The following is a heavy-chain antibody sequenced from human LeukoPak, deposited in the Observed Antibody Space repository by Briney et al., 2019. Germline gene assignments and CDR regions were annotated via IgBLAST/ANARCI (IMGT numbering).Heavy chain of an antibody. J-gene: IGHJ3*02. CDR3: ASIAGCSSTSCYGPYDAFDI. D-gene: IGHD2-2*01. CDR2: IYTSGST. V-gene: IGHV4-4*07. CDR1: GVSISSYY. Sequence: SETLSLTCTVSGVSISSYYWSWIRQPAGKGLEWIGRIYTSGSTNYNPSLKSRVTMSVDTSKNQFSLKLSSVTAADTAVYYCASIAGCSSTSCYGPYDAFDIWGQGTMVTVSS.